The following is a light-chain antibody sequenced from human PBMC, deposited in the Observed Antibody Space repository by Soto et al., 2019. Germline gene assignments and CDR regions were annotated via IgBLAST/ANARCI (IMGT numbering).Light chain of an antibody. J-gene: IGLJ3*02. CDR1: SSDVGGYNY. V-gene: IGLV2-8*01. CDR3: SSHAGSNTWV. Sequence: QAVVTQPPSASGSPGQSVTISCTGTSSDVGGYNYVSWYQQHPGKAPKLMIYDVNKRPSGVPDRFAGSKSGNTASLTVSGLQAEDEGDYYCSSHAGSNTWVFGGGTKLTVL. CDR2: DVN.